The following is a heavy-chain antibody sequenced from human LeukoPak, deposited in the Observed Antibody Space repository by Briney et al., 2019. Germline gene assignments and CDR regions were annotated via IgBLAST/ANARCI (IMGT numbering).Heavy chain of an antibody. V-gene: IGHV1-8*01. CDR3: ARDQGYCSSTSCYLDY. CDR1: GYTFTSYD. D-gene: IGHD2-2*01. J-gene: IGHJ4*02. Sequence: ASVKVSCNASGYTFTSYDINWVRQATGQGLEWMGWMNPNSGNTGYAQKFQGRVTITADKSTSTAYMELSSLRSEDTAVYYCARDQGYCSSTSCYLDYWGQGTLVTVSS. CDR2: MNPNSGNT.